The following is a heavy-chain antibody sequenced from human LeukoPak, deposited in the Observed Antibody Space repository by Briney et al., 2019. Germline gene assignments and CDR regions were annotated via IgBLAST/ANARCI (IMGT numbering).Heavy chain of an antibody. Sequence: SETLSLTCTVSGVSITNYFWTWIRQPPGKGLECVCDIYYSGGTAYNPSLKSRVTISVDTSKHQFSLKLSSVTAADTAVYFCARAGYYDSGGYNGHFDYWGQGTLVTVSS. CDR1: GVSITNYF. J-gene: IGHJ4*02. CDR2: IYYSGGT. V-gene: IGHV4-59*01. CDR3: ARAGYYDSGGYNGHFDY. D-gene: IGHD3-22*01.